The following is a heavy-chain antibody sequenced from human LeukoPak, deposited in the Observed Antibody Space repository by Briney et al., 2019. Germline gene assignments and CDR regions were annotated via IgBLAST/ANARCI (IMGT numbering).Heavy chain of an antibody. J-gene: IGHJ4*02. CDR1: GFTFRSYS. CDR3: ARGGVDYYRSGPYYLMYYFDY. Sequence: GGSLRLFCAASGFTFRSYSMSWVRQAPGKGLEWVSYISSSGSTIYYADSVKGRFTISRDDSQNRLYLQMNGLRAADTAVYFCARGGVDYYRSGPYYLMYYFDYWGQGALVTVSS. D-gene: IGHD3-10*01. CDR2: ISSSGSTI. V-gene: IGHV3-23*01.